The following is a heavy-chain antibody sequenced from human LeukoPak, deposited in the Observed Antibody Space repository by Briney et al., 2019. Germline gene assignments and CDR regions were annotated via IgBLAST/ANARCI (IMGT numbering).Heavy chain of an antibody. Sequence: SETLSLTCTASGGSISSYYWSWIRQPPGKGLEWIGYIYYSGSTNYNPSLKSRVTMSVDVSKNQFSLRLSSVTAADSAVYYCARDGYTASYYSLDYWGQGIQVTVSS. J-gene: IGHJ4*02. CDR3: ARDGYTASYYSLDY. V-gene: IGHV4-59*12. CDR2: IYYSGST. D-gene: IGHD1-26*01. CDR1: GGSISSYY.